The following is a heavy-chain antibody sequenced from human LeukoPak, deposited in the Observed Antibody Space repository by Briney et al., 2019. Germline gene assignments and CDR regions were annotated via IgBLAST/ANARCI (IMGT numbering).Heavy chain of an antibody. D-gene: IGHD3-3*01. CDR3: TTANDFWSGPFDY. V-gene: IGHV3-15*01. J-gene: IGHJ4*02. CDR2: IKSKTDGGTT. CDR1: GFTFSNAW. Sequence: GGSLRLSCAASGFTFSNAWMSWVRQAPGKGLEWVGLIKSKTDGGTTDYAAPVKGRFTISRDDSKNTLYLQMNSLKTEDTAVYYCTTANDFWSGPFDYWGQGTLVTVSS.